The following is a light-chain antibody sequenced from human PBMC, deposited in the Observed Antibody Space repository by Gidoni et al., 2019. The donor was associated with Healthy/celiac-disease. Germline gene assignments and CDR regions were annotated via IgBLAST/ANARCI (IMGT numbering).Light chain of an antibody. CDR3: QSYDSSLSGYV. Sequence: QSVLTQPPSASGAPGQRVTISCTGSSSNIGAGYDLHWYQQLPGTAPNLLIYGNSNRPSGVPDRFSGSKSGTSASLAITGLQAEDEADYYCQSYDSSLSGYVFGTGTKVTVL. CDR1: SSNIGAGYD. CDR2: GNS. V-gene: IGLV1-40*01. J-gene: IGLJ1*01.